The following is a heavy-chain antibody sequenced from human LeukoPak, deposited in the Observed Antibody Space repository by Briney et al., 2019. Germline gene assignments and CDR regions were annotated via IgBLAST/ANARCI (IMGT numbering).Heavy chain of an antibody. D-gene: IGHD5-12*01. V-gene: IGHV1-69*02. J-gene: IGHJ4*02. CDR1: GYTFTSYY. CDR2: IIPILGIA. Sequence: GASVKVSCKASGYTFTSYYMHWVRQAPRQGLEWMGRIIPILGIANYAQKFQGRVTITADKSTSTAYMELSSLRSEDTAVYYCARPGYSGYDRYDYWGQGTLVTVSS. CDR3: ARPGYSGYDRYDY.